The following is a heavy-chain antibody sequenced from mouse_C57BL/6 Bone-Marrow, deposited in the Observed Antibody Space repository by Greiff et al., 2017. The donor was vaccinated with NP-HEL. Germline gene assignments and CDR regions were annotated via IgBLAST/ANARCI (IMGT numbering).Heavy chain of an antibody. CDR1: GYTFTSYG. D-gene: IGHD2-2*01. CDR2: IYPRSGNT. Sequence: QVHVKQSGAELARPGASVKLSCKASGYTFTSYGISWVKQRTGQGLEWIGEIYPRSGNTYYNEKFKGKATLTADKSSSTAYMELRSLTSEDSAVYFCARDRASTMVTNYFDYWGQGTTLTVSS. J-gene: IGHJ2*01. CDR3: ARDRASTMVTNYFDY. V-gene: IGHV1-81*01.